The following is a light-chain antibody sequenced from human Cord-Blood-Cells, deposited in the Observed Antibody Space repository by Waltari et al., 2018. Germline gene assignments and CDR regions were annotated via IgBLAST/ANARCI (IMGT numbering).Light chain of an antibody. CDR2: DAS. CDR3: QQYNSYPCT. J-gene: IGKJ1*01. Sequence: DIQMTQSPSTLSASVGDRVTISCRSSQSISSWLAWYQQQPGKAPKLLIYDASSLESGVPSRFRGSGSGTEFPLAISSLQPDDFATYYCQQYNSYPCTFGQGTKVEIK. CDR1: QSISSW. V-gene: IGKV1-5*01.